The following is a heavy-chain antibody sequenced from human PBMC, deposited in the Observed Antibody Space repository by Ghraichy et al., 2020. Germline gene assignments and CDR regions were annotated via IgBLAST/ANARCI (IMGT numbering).Heavy chain of an antibody. CDR1: GFTFSSYS. J-gene: IGHJ2*01. Sequence: GESLNISCAASGFTFSSYSMNWVRQAPGKGLEWVSSISSSSSYIYYADSVKGRFTISRDNAKNSLYLQMNSLRAEDTAVYYCARDDRNWYFDLWGRGTLVTVSS. CDR3: ARDDRNWYFDL. V-gene: IGHV3-21*01. CDR2: ISSSSSYI.